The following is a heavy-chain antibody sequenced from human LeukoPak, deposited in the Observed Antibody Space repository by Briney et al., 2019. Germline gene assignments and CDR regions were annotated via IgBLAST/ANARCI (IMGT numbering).Heavy chain of an antibody. Sequence: SETLSLTCAVYGGSFSGYYWSWIRRPPGKGLEWIGEINHSGSTNYNPSLKSRVTISVDTSKNQFSLKLSSVTAADTAVYYCARLYGSGSYPHWGQGTLVTVSS. D-gene: IGHD3-10*01. CDR2: INHSGST. CDR1: GGSFSGYY. V-gene: IGHV4-34*01. J-gene: IGHJ4*02. CDR3: ARLYGSGSYPH.